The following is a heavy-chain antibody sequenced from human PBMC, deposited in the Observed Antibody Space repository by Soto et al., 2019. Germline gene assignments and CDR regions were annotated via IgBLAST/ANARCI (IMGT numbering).Heavy chain of an antibody. CDR2: ISGSGGST. J-gene: IGHJ4*02. V-gene: IGHV3-23*01. D-gene: IGHD7-27*01. Sequence: GGALRLSCAASGFTFSIFAMSWVRQSPGKGLEWVSTISGSGGSTYYADAVKGRFTISRDNSMGTLYLQMKSLRVEDTAIYYCAKEVSLGSTVDLGYWGQGALVTVSS. CDR1: GFTFSIFA. CDR3: AKEVSLGSTVDLGY.